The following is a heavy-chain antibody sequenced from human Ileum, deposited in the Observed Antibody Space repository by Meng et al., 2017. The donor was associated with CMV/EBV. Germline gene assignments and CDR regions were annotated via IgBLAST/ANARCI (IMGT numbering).Heavy chain of an antibody. Sequence: LPPQDSGPGLGKASETLALHRTVSGGAISSSTYYLGWVRQPPGKGLEWIGLMRSSGSSFYSPSLRSRVTMSVDTSKNQFSLKVNSVTAADTAVYYCARDSSGVSGTFDSWGQGTLVTVSS. CDR3: ARDSSGVSGTFDS. J-gene: IGHJ4*02. CDR2: MRSSGSS. V-gene: IGHV4-39*07. CDR1: GGAISSSTYY. D-gene: IGHD5/OR15-5a*01.